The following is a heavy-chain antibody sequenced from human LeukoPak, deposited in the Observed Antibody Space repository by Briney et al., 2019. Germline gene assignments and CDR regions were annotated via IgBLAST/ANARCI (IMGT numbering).Heavy chain of an antibody. J-gene: IGHJ5*02. V-gene: IGHV4-34*01. CDR2: INHSGST. Sequence: PSETLSLTCAVYGGSFSGYYWSWIRQPPGKGLEWIGEINHSGSTNYNPSLKSRVTISVDTSKNQFSLKLSSVTAADTAVYYCARAIFGPLNWFDPWGQGTLVTVSS. CDR1: GGSFSGYY. CDR3: ARAIFGPLNWFDP. D-gene: IGHD3-3*01.